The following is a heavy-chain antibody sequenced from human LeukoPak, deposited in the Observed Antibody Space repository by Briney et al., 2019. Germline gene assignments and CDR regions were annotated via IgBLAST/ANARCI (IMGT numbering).Heavy chain of an antibody. CDR1: GFSFSNYG. V-gene: IGHV3-30*18. J-gene: IGHJ3*02. CDR2: ISYDGSNK. CDR3: AKDLAGSSSLPDAFDI. D-gene: IGHD6-13*01. Sequence: PGRSLRLSCAASGFSFSNYGMHWVRQAPGKGLEWGAVISYDGSNKYYADSVKGRFTISRDNSKNTLYLQMNSLRAEDTAVYYCAKDLAGSSSLPDAFDIWGQGTMVTVSS.